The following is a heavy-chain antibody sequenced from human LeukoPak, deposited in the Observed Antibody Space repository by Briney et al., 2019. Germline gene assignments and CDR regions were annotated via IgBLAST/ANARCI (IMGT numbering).Heavy chain of an antibody. D-gene: IGHD1-26*01. CDR1: GDSFNSYW. Sequence: GESLKISCKGSGDSFNSYWIGWVRQMPGKGLEWMGIIYPGDSDTRYSPSFQGQVTISADKSISTAYLQWSSLKASDTAMYYCARQSIVGATSDYYYMDVWGKGTTVTVSS. V-gene: IGHV5-51*01. J-gene: IGHJ6*03. CDR3: ARQSIVGATSDYYYMDV. CDR2: IYPGDSDT.